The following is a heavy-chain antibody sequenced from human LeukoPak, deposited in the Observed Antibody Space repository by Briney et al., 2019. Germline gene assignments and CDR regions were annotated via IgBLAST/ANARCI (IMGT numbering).Heavy chain of an antibody. CDR1: GVSISIYY. CDR3: ARLAAISGSDYPDD. V-gene: IGHV4-59*08. J-gene: IGHJ4*02. CDR2: IFYSGNT. Sequence: PSETLSLTCTVSGVSISIYYWSWIRQPPGKGLEWIGYIFYSGNTIYNPSLRSRVTISADTSKNHFSLRLRSVTAVDTAVYYCARLAAISGSDYPDDWGQGTLVTVSS. D-gene: IGHD1-26*01.